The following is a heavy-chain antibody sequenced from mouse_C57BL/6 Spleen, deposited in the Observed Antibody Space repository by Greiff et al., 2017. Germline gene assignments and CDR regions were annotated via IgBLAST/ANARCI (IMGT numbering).Heavy chain of an antibody. V-gene: IGHV1-15*01. CDR3: TRESS. CDR2: IDPETGGT. D-gene: IGHD1-1*01. CDR1: GYTFTDYE. J-gene: IGHJ2*01. Sequence: VQGVESGAELVRPGASVTLSCKASGYTFTDYEMHWVKQTPVHGLEWIGAIDPETGGTAYNQKFKGKAILTADKSSSTAYMELRSLTSEDSAVYYCTRESSWGQGTTLTVSS.